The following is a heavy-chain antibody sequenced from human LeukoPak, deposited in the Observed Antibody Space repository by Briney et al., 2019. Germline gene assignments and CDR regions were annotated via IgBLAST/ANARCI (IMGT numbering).Heavy chain of an antibody. V-gene: IGHV4-59*01. CDR3: ALGLPNYYYYGMDV. J-gene: IGHJ6*02. Sequence: SETLSLTCTVSGGSISSYYWSWIRQPPGKGLEWIGYIYYSGSTNYNPSLKSRVTISVDTSKNHFSLKLSSVTAADTAVYYCALGLPNYYYYGMDVWGQGTTVTVSS. D-gene: IGHD1-7*01. CDR2: IYYSGST. CDR1: GGSISSYY.